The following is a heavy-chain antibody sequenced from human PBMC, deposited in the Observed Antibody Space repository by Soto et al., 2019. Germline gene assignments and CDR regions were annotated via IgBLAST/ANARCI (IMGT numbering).Heavy chain of an antibody. Sequence: PSETLSLTCTVSGGSISSGGYYWSWIRQHPGKGLEWIGYIYYSGSTYYNPSLKSRVTISVDTSKNQFSLKLSSVTAADTAVYYCAREGSGLGNRIDYWGQGTLVTVSS. CDR1: GGSISSGGYY. V-gene: IGHV4-31*03. CDR3: AREGSGLGNRIDY. D-gene: IGHD1-26*01. CDR2: IYYSGST. J-gene: IGHJ4*02.